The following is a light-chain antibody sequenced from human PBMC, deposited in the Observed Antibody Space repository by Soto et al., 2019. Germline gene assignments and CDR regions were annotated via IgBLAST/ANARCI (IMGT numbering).Light chain of an antibody. J-gene: IGKJ1*01. V-gene: IGKV3-20*01. CDR2: GAS. CDR3: QQYGSSGT. Sequence: EIVLTQSPGTLSLSPGERSTLSFMASQSVSNNYLAWYQQKPGQAPRLLIYGASNRATGIPDRFSGSGSGTDFTLTISRLEPEDFVVYYCQQYGSSGTFGQGTKVDIK. CDR1: QSVSNNY.